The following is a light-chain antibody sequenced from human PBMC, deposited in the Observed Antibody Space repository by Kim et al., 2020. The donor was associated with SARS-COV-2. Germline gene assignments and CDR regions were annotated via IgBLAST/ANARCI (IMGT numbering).Light chain of an antibody. J-gene: IGKJ4*01. CDR3: QQYTTLLSLT. V-gene: IGKV1-33*01. CDR2: DAS. Sequence: SNYLNWYQQKLGKAPKLLIHDASTLESWVPSRFSGSGSVTDFNLTINSLQPEDFGTYYCQQYTTLLSLTFGGGTKVDIK. CDR1: SNY.